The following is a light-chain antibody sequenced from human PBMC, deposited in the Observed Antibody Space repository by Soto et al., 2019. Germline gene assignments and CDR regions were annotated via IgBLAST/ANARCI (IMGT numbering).Light chain of an antibody. CDR1: QSISSW. CDR3: QQYNSYSWT. CDR2: DAS. V-gene: IGKV1-5*01. Sequence: DMQMTQSPSTLSASVGDGVTLTCRASQSISSWLAWYQQKPGKAPKLLIYDASSLESGVPSRFSGSGSGTEFTLTISSLQPDDFATYYCQQYNSYSWTFGQGTKVDIK. J-gene: IGKJ1*01.